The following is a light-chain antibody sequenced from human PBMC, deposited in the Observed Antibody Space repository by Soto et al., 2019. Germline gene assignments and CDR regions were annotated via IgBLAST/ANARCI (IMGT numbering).Light chain of an antibody. J-gene: IGLJ3*02. CDR2: LNSDGSH. CDR1: SGHSSYA. V-gene: IGLV4-69*01. CDR3: QTWGTGPWV. Sequence: PVLTQSPSASASLGASVKLTCTLSSGHSSYAIAWHQQQQEKGPRYLMKLNSDGSHNKGDGIPDRFSGSSSGAERYLTISSLQSEDEADYYCQTWGTGPWVFGGGTKVTVL.